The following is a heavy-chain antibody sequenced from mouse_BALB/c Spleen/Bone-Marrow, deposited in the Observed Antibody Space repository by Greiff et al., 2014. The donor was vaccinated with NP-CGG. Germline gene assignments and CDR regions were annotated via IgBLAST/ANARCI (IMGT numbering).Heavy chain of an antibody. CDR3: ARITTATGAMDY. D-gene: IGHD1-2*01. Sequence: VQVVESGPGLVAPSQSLSITCTVSGFSLTNYGVHWVRQPPGKGLEWLGVIWADGSTNYNSALMSRLSIRKDNSKSQVFFKMNSLRTDDTAMYYCARITTATGAMDYWGQGTSVTVSS. J-gene: IGHJ4*01. CDR1: GFSLTNYG. CDR2: IWADGST. V-gene: IGHV2-9*02.